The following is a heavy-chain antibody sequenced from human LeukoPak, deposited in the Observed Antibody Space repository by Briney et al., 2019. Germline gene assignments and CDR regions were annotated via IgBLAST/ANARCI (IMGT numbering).Heavy chain of an antibody. CDR3: ARESRLRLGELSLGGIDY. D-gene: IGHD3-16*02. V-gene: IGHV4-30-4*08. Sequence: PSETLSLTCTVSGGSISSGDYYWSWIRQPPGKGLEWIGCIYYSGSTYYNPSLKSRVTISVDTSKNQFSLKLSSVTAADTAVYYCARESRLRLGELSLGGIDYWGQGTLVTVSS. CDR2: IYYSGST. CDR1: GGSISSGDYY. J-gene: IGHJ4*02.